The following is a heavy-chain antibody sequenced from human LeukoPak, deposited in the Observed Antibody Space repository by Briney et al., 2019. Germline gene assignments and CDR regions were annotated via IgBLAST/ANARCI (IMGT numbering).Heavy chain of an antibody. V-gene: IGHV3-30*02. D-gene: IGHD6-13*01. Sequence: GGSLRLSCAASGFTFSSYGMHWVRQAPGKGLEWVAFIRYDGSSKYYADSVKGRFTISRDNSKNTLYLQMNSLRAEDTAVYYCAVIAAAGNFDYWGQGTLVTVSS. CDR1: GFTFSSYG. CDR3: AVIAAAGNFDY. CDR2: IRYDGSSK. J-gene: IGHJ4*02.